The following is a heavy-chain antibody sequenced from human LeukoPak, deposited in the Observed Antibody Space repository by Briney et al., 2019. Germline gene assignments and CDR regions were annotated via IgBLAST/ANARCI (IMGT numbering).Heavy chain of an antibody. J-gene: IGHJ4*02. Sequence: PSETLSLTCTVSGYSISSGYYWGWIRQPAGKGLEWIGRIYTSGSTNYKSPLKSRVTMSVDTSKNQLSLKLSSVTAADTAVYYCARKRAAAGYFDYWGQGTLVTVSS. CDR1: GYSISSGYY. V-gene: IGHV4-4*07. D-gene: IGHD6-13*01. CDR3: ARKRAAAGYFDY. CDR2: IYTSGST.